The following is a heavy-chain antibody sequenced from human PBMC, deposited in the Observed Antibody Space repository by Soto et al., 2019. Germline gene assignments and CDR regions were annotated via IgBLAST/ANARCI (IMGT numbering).Heavy chain of an antibody. J-gene: IGHJ6*01. CDR2: ISYDGTNK. CDR1: GFTFSHYG. Sequence: GGALRLSCAASGFTFSHYGMYWVRQAPGKGLEWVAVISYDGTNKYYAGYVKGRFTISRDNSKNTMYLQMNSLRAEDTAVYDCAKDGLWLPGDYYYGMDVWAQGTTVIVSS. V-gene: IGHV3-30*18. CDR3: AKDGLWLPGDYYYGMDV. D-gene: IGHD6-19*01.